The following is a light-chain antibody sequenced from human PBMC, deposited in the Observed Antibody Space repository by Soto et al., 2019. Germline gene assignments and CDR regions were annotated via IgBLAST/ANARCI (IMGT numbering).Light chain of an antibody. CDR3: TSYAGSNNLV. Sequence: QSALTQPPSASGSPGQSVTISCTGTSSDIGGYNYVSWYQQHPGKAPKLIIHEVSKRPSGVPDRFSGSKSGNTASLTVSGLQAEDEADYYCTSYAGSNNLVFAGGTKLTVL. CDR1: SSDIGGYNY. J-gene: IGLJ3*02. CDR2: EVS. V-gene: IGLV2-8*01.